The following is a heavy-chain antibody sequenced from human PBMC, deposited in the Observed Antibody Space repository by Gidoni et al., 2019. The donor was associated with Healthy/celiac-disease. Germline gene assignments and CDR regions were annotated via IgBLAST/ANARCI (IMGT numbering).Heavy chain of an antibody. CDR1: GGSFSGYY. V-gene: IGHV4-34*01. CDR3: ARVGRRVGLLSWRSLVRSAQNWFDP. Sequence: QVQLQQWGAGLLKPSETLSLTCAVYGGSFSGYYWRWIRQPPGKGLEWIGEINHSGSTNYNPSLKSRVTISVDTSKNQFSLKLSSVTAADTAVYYCARVGRRVGLLSWRSLVRSAQNWFDPWGQGTLVTVSS. D-gene: IGHD3-10*01. J-gene: IGHJ5*02. CDR2: INHSGST.